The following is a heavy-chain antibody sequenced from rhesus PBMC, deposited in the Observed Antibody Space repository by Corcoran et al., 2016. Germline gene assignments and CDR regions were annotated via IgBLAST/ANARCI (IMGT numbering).Heavy chain of an antibody. D-gene: IGHD3-9*01. CDR3: ARERYEDDYWLPLTPLDY. CDR1: GGSISSNY. J-gene: IGHJ4*01. Sequence: QVQLQESGPGLVKPSETLSLTCAVSGGSISSNYWNWIRPPPGQGLQWIGRITGSGENTDNNPSLKRRVNISTDTSKKQFCLKLSAVNAADTAVYYCARERYEDDYWLPLTPLDYWGQGVLVTVSS. CDR2: ITGSGENT. V-gene: IGHV4-160*01.